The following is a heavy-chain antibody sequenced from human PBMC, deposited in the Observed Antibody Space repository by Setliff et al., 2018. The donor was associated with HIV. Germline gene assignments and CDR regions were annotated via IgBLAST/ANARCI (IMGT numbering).Heavy chain of an antibody. CDR2: IYTSVNT. CDR3: ARSPRIGVAGEFEY. CDR1: GGSISYYY. V-gene: IGHV4-4*07. J-gene: IGHJ4*02. Sequence: SETLSLTCTVSGGSISYYYWNWIRQPAGKGLEWIGRIYTSVNTDYNPSLKSRVTMSVDTSKNQFSLNLDSVTAADTAVYYCARSPRIGVAGEFEYWGQGTLVTVSS. D-gene: IGHD6-19*01.